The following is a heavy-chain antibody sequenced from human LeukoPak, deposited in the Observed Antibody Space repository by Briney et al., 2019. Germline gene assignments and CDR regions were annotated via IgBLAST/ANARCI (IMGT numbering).Heavy chain of an antibody. J-gene: IGHJ5*02. CDR1: GYTFTSYD. CDR2: MNPNSGNT. CDR3: ARGHVVPAAIRGDWFDP. V-gene: IGHV1-8*01. D-gene: IGHD2-2*02. Sequence: GASVKVSCKASGYTFTSYDINWVRQATGQGLEWMGWMNPNSGNTGYAQKFQGRVTMTRNTSINTAYMELSSLRPEDTAVYYCARGHVVPAAIRGDWFDPWGQGTLVTVSS.